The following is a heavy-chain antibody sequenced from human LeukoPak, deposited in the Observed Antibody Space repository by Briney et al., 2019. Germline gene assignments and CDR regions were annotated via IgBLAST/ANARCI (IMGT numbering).Heavy chain of an antibody. CDR2: IRSKAYDGTT. CDR1: GFTFGDYA. CDR3: TRNLGDYYDSSGYYSVYFDY. D-gene: IGHD3-22*01. V-gene: IGHV3-49*04. J-gene: IGHJ4*02. Sequence: GGSLRLSCTASGFTFGDYAMSWVRQAPGKGLEWVGFIRSKAYDGTTEYAASVKGRFTISRDDSKSIAYLQMNSLKTEDTAVYYCTRNLGDYYDSSGYYSVYFDYWGQGTLVTVSS.